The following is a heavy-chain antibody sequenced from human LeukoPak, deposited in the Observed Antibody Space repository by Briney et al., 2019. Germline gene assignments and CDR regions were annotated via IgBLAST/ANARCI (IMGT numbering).Heavy chain of an antibody. CDR2: ISAYNGNI. Sequence: ASVKVSCKASGYTFSSYGISWVRQAPGQGLEWMGWISAYNGNINYIEKFQGRVTMTTDTSTSTAYMELRSLRSDDTAVYYCAREHGSGTYYNPVCFDYWGQGTLVTVSS. CDR1: GYTFSSYG. J-gene: IGHJ4*02. V-gene: IGHV1-18*04. D-gene: IGHD3-10*01. CDR3: AREHGSGTYYNPVCFDY.